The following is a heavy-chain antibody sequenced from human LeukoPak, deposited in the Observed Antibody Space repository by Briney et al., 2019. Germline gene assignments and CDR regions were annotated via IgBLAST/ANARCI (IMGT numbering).Heavy chain of an antibody. CDR2: INHSGST. CDR1: GGSFSGYY. J-gene: IGHJ6*03. Sequence: NASETLSLTCAVYGGSFSGYYWSWIRQPPGKGLEWIGEINHSGSTNYNPSLKSRVTISVDTSKNQFSLKLSSVTAADTAVYYCARLSAQTLVLTPNYYGSGSPPNVMDVWGKGTTVTISS. CDR3: ARLSAQTLVLTPNYYGSGSPPNVMDV. V-gene: IGHV4-34*01. D-gene: IGHD3-10*01.